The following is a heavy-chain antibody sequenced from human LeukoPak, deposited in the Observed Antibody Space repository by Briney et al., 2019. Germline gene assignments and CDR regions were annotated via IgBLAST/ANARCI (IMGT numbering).Heavy chain of an antibody. CDR1: GGSISSYY. V-gene: IGHV4-59*12. CDR2: IYYSGST. D-gene: IGHD2-2*01. J-gene: IGHJ4*02. Sequence: SETLSLTCTVSGGSISSYYWSWIRQPPGKGLEWIGYIYYSGSTNYNPSLKSRVTISVDTSKNQFSLKLSSVTAADTAVYYCASGSVVPASFDYWGQGTLVTVSS. CDR3: ASGSVVPASFDY.